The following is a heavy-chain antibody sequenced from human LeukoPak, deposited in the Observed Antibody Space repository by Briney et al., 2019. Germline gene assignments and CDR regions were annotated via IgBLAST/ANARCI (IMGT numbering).Heavy chain of an antibody. CDR2: IYYSGST. J-gene: IGHJ3*02. Sequence: SETLSLTCTVSGGSISSGGYYWSWIRQHPGKGLEWIGYIYYSGSTYYNPSLKSRVTISVDTSKNQFSLKLSSVTAVDTAVYYCARKATTGPTKAAFDIWGQGTMVTVSS. V-gene: IGHV4-31*03. D-gene: IGHD4-17*01. CDR3: ARKATTGPTKAAFDI. CDR1: GGSISSGGYY.